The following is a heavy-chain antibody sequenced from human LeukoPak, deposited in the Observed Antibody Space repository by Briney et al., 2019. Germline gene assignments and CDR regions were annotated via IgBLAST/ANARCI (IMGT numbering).Heavy chain of an antibody. Sequence: GGSLRLSCAASGFTFSNYWMHWVRQTPGKGLEWVSYISSSSRTIYYADSVKGRFTISRDNAKNSLYLQMNSLRAEDTAVYYCARDLVAAGTNYFDYWGQGTLVTVSS. V-gene: IGHV3-48*01. D-gene: IGHD6-13*01. CDR2: ISSSSRTI. CDR3: ARDLVAAGTNYFDY. J-gene: IGHJ4*02. CDR1: GFTFSNYW.